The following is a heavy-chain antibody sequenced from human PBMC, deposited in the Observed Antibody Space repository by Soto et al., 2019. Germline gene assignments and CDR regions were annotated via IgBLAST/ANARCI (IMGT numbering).Heavy chain of an antibody. V-gene: IGHV3-7*05. Sequence: PWGSLRLSCEASGFTFSSYWMSWVRQPPEKGLEWLTKIKQDGSDKYYVDSVRGRFTISRDNAKNSLYLQMDNLGAEDTAVYYCVTETWFRCDHWGQGTLVTVSS. CDR1: GFTFSSYW. J-gene: IGHJ4*02. D-gene: IGHD3-10*01. CDR2: IKQDGSDK. CDR3: VTETWFRCDH.